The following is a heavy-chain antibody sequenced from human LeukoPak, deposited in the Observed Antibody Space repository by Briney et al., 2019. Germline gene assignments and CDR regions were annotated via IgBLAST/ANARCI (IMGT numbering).Heavy chain of an antibody. CDR2: ISYSGDS. Sequence: TTSETLSLTCSVSGGSVGSNYWSWVRHPPGKGREWIGYISYSGDSNYNPSLKSRLSMYVDTSKSQCSLMLTSVTAADTAVYYCARGSGWYPHWGQGTLVPVSS. CDR3: ARGSGWYPH. CDR1: GGSVGSNY. J-gene: IGHJ1*01. D-gene: IGHD6-19*01. V-gene: IGHV4-59*02.